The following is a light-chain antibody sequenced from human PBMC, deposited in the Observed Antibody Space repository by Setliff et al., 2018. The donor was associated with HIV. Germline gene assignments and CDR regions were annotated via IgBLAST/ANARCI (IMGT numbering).Light chain of an antibody. Sequence: QSALAQPASVSGSPGQSITISCTGTSSDVGSYNLVSWYQQHSGKAPKLMIYEVSKRPSGVSNRFSGSKSGNTASLTISGLQAEDEADFYCSSYTSSSTYVFGTGTKVTVL. CDR3: SSYTSSSTYV. V-gene: IGLV2-14*02. CDR2: EVS. CDR1: SSDVGSYNL. J-gene: IGLJ1*01.